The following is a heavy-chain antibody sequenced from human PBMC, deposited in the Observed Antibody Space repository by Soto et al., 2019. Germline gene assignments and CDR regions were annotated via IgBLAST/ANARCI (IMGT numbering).Heavy chain of an antibody. CDR1: GGSFSGYY. V-gene: IGHV4-34*01. D-gene: IGHD2-2*01. J-gene: IGHJ6*03. Sequence: PSETLSLTCAVYGGSFSGYYWSWIRQPPGKGLEWIGEINHSGSTNYNPSLKSRVTISVDTPKNQFSLKLSSVTAADTAVYYCARSGYCSSTSCYFRIFGVYMDVWGKGTTVTVSS. CDR3: ARSGYCSSTSCYFRIFGVYMDV. CDR2: INHSGST.